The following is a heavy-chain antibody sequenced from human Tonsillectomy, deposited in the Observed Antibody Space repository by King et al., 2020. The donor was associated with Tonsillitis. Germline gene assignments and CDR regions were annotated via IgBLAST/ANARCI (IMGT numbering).Heavy chain of an antibody. V-gene: IGHV3-13*01. D-gene: IGHD6-19*01. J-gene: IGHJ3*02. CDR2: IGTASDT. CDR1: GFSFSTYD. CDR3: ARGGSAVAGDYDAFDI. Sequence: VQLVESGGGLVQPGGSLRLSCAGSGFSFSTYDMHWVRKATGKGLEWVSTIGTASDTYYPGSVKGRFTISRENARSSLYLQMNSLTAGDTAVYYCARGGSAVAGDYDAFDIWGQGTMVTVSS.